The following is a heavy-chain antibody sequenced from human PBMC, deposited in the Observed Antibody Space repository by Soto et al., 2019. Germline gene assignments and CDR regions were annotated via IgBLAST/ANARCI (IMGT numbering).Heavy chain of an antibody. V-gene: IGHV3-48*03. D-gene: IGHD3-22*01. CDR3: ARSSGSYRPFDY. Sequence: GGSLRLSCTASGFTFSIHEMNWVRQAPGKGLEWVSHISESGSIYDADSVKGRFSISRDDAKNSPYLQMNSLRDEDTAVYYCARSSGSYRPFDYWGQGILVTVSS. J-gene: IGHJ4*02. CDR2: ISESGSI. CDR1: GFTFSIHE.